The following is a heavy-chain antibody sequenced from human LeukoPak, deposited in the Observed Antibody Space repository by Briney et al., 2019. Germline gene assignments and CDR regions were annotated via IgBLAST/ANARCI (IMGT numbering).Heavy chain of an antibody. CDR2: ISGSGGST. CDR3: ARLGRYCSSTSCPDWFDP. CDR1: GFTFSSYA. J-gene: IGHJ5*02. D-gene: IGHD2-2*01. V-gene: IGHV3-23*01. Sequence: GGSLRLSCAASGFTFSSYAMSWVRQAPGKGLEWVSAISGSGGSTYYADSVKGRFTISRDNSKNTLYLQMNSLRAEDTAVYYCARLGRYCSSTSCPDWFDPWGQGTLVTVSS.